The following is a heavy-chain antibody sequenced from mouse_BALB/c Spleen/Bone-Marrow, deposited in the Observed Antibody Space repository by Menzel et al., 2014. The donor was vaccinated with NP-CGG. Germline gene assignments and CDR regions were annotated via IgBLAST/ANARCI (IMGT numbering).Heavy chain of an antibody. D-gene: IGHD2-2*01. CDR1: GISLSSYG. V-gene: IGHV2-9*02. Sequence: VQVVESGPGLVAPSQSLSITCTGSGISLSSYGVHWVRQPPEKGLEWLGVILAGGSTNYNSALMSRLSISKDNSKSLVFLKMNSLQTDDTAMYYCARYGYCYAMDYWGQGTSVTVSS. CDR3: ARYGYCYAMDY. J-gene: IGHJ4*01. CDR2: ILAGGST.